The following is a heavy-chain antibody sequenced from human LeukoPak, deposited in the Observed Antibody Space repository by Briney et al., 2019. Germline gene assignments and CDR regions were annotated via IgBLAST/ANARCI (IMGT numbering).Heavy chain of an antibody. J-gene: IGHJ4*02. V-gene: IGHV3-7*03. CDR3: ARGPSGYDPYYFDY. CDR2: IKQDGSEK. D-gene: IGHD5-12*01. Sequence: GGSLRLSCAASGFTFDDYTMHWVRQAPGKGLEWVANIKQDGSEKYYVDSVKGRFTISRDNVKNSLYLQMNSLRAEDTAVYYCARGPSGYDPYYFDYWGQGTLVTVSS. CDR1: GFTFDDYT.